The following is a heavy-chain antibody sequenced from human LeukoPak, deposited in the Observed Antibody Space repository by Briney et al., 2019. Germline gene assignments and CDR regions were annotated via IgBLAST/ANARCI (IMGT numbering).Heavy chain of an antibody. CDR2: IKQDGSEK. CDR3: ARVSPSITMIVVVNTPYFDY. Sequence: GGSLRLSCAASGFTFSSYWMSWVRQAPGKGLEWVANIKQDGSEKYYVDSVKGRFTISRDNAKNSLYLQMNSLRVEDTAVYYCARVSPSITMIVVVNTPYFDYWGQGTLVTVSS. V-gene: IGHV3-7*01. J-gene: IGHJ4*02. D-gene: IGHD3-22*01. CDR1: GFTFSSYW.